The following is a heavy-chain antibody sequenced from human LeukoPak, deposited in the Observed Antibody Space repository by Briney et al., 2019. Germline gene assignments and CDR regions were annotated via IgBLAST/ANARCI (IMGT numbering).Heavy chain of an antibody. D-gene: IGHD3-10*01. CDR2: IKQDGSEK. J-gene: IGHJ4*02. CDR3: ARADYYGSGNYYTSDY. Sequence: GGSLRLSCASSGFTFSSYWMSWVRQAPGKGLEWVANIKQDGSEKYYVDSVKGRFTISRDNAKNSLFLQMNSLRAEETAVYYCARADYYGSGNYYTSDYWGQGTLVTVSS. CDR1: GFTFSSYW. V-gene: IGHV3-7*01.